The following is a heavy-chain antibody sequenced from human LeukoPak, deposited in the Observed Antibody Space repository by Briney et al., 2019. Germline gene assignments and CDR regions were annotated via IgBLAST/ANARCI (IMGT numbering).Heavy chain of an antibody. Sequence: SETLSLTCTVSGGSISSYHWSWIRQPPGKGLEWIGYIYYSGYTNYNPSLKSRVTISVDTSKNQFSLMLSSVTAAETAMYYCARHHTIQTGTGVFDYWGQGTLVTVSS. CDR2: IYYSGYT. CDR3: ARHHTIQTGTGVFDY. CDR1: GGSISSYH. D-gene: IGHD1/OR15-1a*01. V-gene: IGHV4-59*08. J-gene: IGHJ4*02.